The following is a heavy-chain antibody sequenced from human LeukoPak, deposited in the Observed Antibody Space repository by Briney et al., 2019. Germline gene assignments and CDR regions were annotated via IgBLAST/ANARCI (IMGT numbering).Heavy chain of an antibody. CDR1: GYSISSGYY. CDR2: IYHSGST. V-gene: IGHV4-38-2*02. D-gene: IGHD7-27*01. Sequence: SETLSLTCTVSGYSISSGYYWGWIRQPPGKGLEWIGSIYHSGSTYYNPSLRSRVTISVDTSKNQFSLKLSSVTAADTAVYYCARDLLGSFPFDYWGQGTLVTVSS. J-gene: IGHJ4*02. CDR3: ARDLLGSFPFDY.